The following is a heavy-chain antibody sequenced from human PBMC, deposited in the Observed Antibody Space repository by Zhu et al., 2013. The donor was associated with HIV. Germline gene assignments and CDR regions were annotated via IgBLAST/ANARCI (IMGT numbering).Heavy chain of an antibody. Sequence: QVQLVQSGAEVKKPGSSVKVSCKASGGTFSSYAISWVRQAPGQGLEWMGGIIPIFGTANYAQKFQGRVTITADKSTSTAYMELSSLRSEDTAVYYCARIAWELLRVDPNFNWFDPWGQGTLVTVSS. CDR2: IIPIFGTA. CDR3: ARIAWELLRVDPNFNWFDP. D-gene: IGHD1-26*01. J-gene: IGHJ5*02. V-gene: IGHV1-69*06. CDR1: GGTFSSYA.